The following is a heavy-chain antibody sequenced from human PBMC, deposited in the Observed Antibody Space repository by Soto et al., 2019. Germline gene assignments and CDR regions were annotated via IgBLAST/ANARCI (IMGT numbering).Heavy chain of an antibody. CDR2: IYYSGST. CDR1: GGSINSGGDY. CDR3: ARFFDYDFWSGYYTASELDY. Sequence: SETLALTCTVSGGSINSGGDYWSWIRQHPGKGLEWIGYIYYSGSTYYNPSLKSRVTISVDTSKNQFSLKLSSVTAADTAVYYCARFFDYDFWSGYYTASELDYWGQGTLVTVSS. V-gene: IGHV4-31*03. D-gene: IGHD3-3*01. J-gene: IGHJ4*02.